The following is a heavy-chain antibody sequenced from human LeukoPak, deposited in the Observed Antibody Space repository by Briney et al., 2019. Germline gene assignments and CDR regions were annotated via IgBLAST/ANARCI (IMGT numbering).Heavy chain of an antibody. J-gene: IGHJ6*03. D-gene: IGHD2-15*01. CDR2: IYYSGST. V-gene: IGHV4-59*01. Sequence: PSETLSLTCTVSGGSISNYYWSWIRQPPGKGLEWIGSIYYSGSTNYNPSLKSRVTISVDTSKNQFSLKLSSVTAADTAVYYCARVGSSYSYYYYYMDVWGKGTTVTVSS. CDR1: GGSISNYY. CDR3: ARVGSSYSYYYYYMDV.